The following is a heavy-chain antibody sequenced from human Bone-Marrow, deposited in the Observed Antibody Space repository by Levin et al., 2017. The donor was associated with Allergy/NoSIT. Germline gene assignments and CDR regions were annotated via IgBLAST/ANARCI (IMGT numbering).Heavy chain of an antibody. CDR3: ARGGILGYCSGGSCYSGNDAFDI. J-gene: IGHJ3*02. Sequence: QPGGSLRLSCAASGFMFSSYWMSWVRQAPGKGLEWVANIKQDGSEKYYVDSVKGRSTISRDNAKNSLYLQMNSLRAEDTAIYYCARGGILGYCSGGSCYSGNDAFDIWGQGKMVTVSS. CDR2: IKQDGSEK. D-gene: IGHD2-15*01. V-gene: IGHV3-7*01. CDR1: GFMFSSYW.